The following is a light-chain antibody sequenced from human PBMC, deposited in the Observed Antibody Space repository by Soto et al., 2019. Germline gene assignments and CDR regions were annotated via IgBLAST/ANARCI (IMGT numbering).Light chain of an antibody. CDR2: DVN. J-gene: IGLJ1*01. CDR1: SSDIGAFTF. Sequence: QSVLTQPASVSGSPGQSITISCTGTSSDIGAFTFVSWYQQHPGKVPKLMIFDVNRRPSGVSDRFSGSKSGNTASLTISGLQAEDEGDYYCSSYISSSTHVFGSGTKVTVL. CDR3: SSYISSSTHV. V-gene: IGLV2-14*03.